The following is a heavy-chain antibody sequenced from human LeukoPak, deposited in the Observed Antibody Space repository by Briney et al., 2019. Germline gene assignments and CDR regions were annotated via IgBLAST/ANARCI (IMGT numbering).Heavy chain of an antibody. CDR2: ISYDVSNK. J-gene: IGHJ6*02. CDR1: GFIFSKCG. CDR3: AKGRGAYYYYAMDV. V-gene: IGHV3-30*18. D-gene: IGHD3-16*01. Sequence: PGGSLRLSCAASGFIFSKCGMHWVRQAPGKGLEWGAVISYDVSNKNYADSVKGRFTISRDNSENTLYLQMNSLRVEDTAVYYCAKGRGAYYYYAMDVWGQGTTVTVSS.